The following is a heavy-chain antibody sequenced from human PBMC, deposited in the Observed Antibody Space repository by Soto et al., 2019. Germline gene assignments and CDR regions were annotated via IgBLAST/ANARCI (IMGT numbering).Heavy chain of an antibody. CDR3: ARDEGITMVRGVITNWFDP. V-gene: IGHV1-18*01. D-gene: IGHD3-10*01. CDR2: ISAYNGNT. Sequence: ASVKVSCKASGYTFTSYGISWVRQAPGQGLEWMGWISAYNGNTNYAQKLQGRVTMTTDTSTSTAYMELRSLRSDDTAVYYCARDEGITMVRGVITNWFDPWGQGTLVTVS. CDR1: GYTFTSYG. J-gene: IGHJ5*02.